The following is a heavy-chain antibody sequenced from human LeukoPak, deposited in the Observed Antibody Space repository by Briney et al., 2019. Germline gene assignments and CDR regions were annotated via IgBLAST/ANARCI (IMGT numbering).Heavy chain of an antibody. J-gene: IGHJ4*02. Sequence: PGGSLRLSCAASGFTFSSYEMNWVRQAPGKGLEWVSYISSSGSTIYYADSVKGRFTISRDNAKNSLYLQMSSLRVEDTAVYYCARVVPSDGALLGAVDSWGQGTLVTVSS. CDR1: GFTFSSYE. CDR3: ARVVPSDGALLGAVDS. CDR2: ISSSGSTI. V-gene: IGHV3-48*03. D-gene: IGHD1-26*01.